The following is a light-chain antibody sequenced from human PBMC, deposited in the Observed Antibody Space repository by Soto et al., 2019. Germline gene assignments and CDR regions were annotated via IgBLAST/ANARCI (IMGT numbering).Light chain of an antibody. V-gene: IGKV1-33*01. CDR2: DAS. CDR1: QSIDTW. J-gene: IGKJ5*01. CDR3: QQYDILPIT. Sequence: DIKMTQSPSTLIASVGDRGTIAGLASQSIDTWLAWYQQKPGKAPNLLIYDASNLEIGVPSRFSGSGSGTHFTFTISSLQTEDIGTYYCQQYDILPITFGRGTRLENK.